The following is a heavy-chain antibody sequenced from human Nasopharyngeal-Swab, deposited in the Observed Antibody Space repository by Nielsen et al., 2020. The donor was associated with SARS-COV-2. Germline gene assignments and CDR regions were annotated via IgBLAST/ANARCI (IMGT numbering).Heavy chain of an antibody. V-gene: IGHV4-39*01. CDR3: ARRGYYYDSSAPPDY. Sequence: SETLSLTCTVSGGSISSSSYYWGWIRQPPGKGLEWIGSIYYSGSTYYNPSLKSRVTISVDTSKNQFSLKLSSVTAAGTAVYYCARRGYYYDSSAPPDYWGQGTLVTVSS. D-gene: IGHD3-22*01. J-gene: IGHJ4*02. CDR1: GGSISSSSYY. CDR2: IYYSGST.